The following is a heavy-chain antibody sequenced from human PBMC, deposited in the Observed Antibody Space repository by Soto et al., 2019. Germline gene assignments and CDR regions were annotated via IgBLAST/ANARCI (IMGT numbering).Heavy chain of an antibody. CDR2: ISSSGSTI. J-gene: IGHJ6*02. V-gene: IGHV3-48*03. CDR3: ARGVRGWLPSRMDV. Sequence: PGGSLRLSCAASGFTFSSYEMNWVRQAPGKGLEWVSYISSSGSTIYYADSVKGRFTISRDNAKNSLYLQMNSLRAEDTAVYYCARGVRGWLPSRMDVWGQGTTVTVSS. CDR1: GFTFSSYE. D-gene: IGHD3-10*02.